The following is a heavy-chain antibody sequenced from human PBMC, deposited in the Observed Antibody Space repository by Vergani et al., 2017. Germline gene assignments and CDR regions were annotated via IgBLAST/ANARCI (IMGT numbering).Heavy chain of an antibody. CDR1: GGTFSSYA. CDR2: ISAYNGNT. CDR3: ARDRWDIVVVPAAMRADYYYYGMDV. D-gene: IGHD2-2*01. Sequence: QVQLVQSGAEVKKPGSSVKVSCKASGGTFSSYAISWVRQAPGQGLEWMGWISAYNGNTNYAQKLQGRVTMTTDTSTSTAYMELRSLRSDDTAVYYCARDRWDIVVVPAAMRADYYYYGMDVWGQGTTVTVSS. V-gene: IGHV1-18*01. J-gene: IGHJ6*02.